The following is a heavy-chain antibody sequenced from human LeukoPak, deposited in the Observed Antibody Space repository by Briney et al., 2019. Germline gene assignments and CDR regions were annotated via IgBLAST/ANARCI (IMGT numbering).Heavy chain of an antibody. J-gene: IGHJ6*02. CDR1: GGSFSGYY. CDR2: INDSGST. CDR3: ARGKRVVGSGWYYYYGMDV. V-gene: IGHV4-34*01. Sequence: SETLSLTCAVYGGSFSGYYWSWIRQPPGKGLEWIGEINDSGSTNYNPSLKRRGIILAEASKKQLSLMLSTGTAADTAGYYWARGKRVVGSGWYYYYGMDVWGQGTTVTVSS. D-gene: IGHD6-19*01.